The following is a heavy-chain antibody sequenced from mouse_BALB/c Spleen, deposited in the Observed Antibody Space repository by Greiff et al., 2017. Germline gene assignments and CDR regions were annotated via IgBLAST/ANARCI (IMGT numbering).Heavy chain of an antibody. J-gene: IGHJ4*01. CDR2: ISNGGGST. CDR1: GFTFSSYT. V-gene: IGHV5-12-2*01. Sequence: EVKLEESGGGLVQPGGSLKLSCAASGFTFSSYTMSWVRQTPEKRLEWVAYISNGGGSTYYPDTVKGRFTISRDNAKNTLYLQMSSLKSEDTAMYYCARRTTVDAMDYWGQGTSVTVSS. CDR3: ARRTTVDAMDY. D-gene: IGHD1-1*01.